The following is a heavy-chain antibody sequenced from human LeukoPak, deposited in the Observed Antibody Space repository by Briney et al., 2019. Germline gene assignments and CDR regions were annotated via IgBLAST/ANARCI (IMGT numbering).Heavy chain of an antibody. CDR1: GGSISSDLYY. CDR3: ARGSGWNSFDP. CDR2: IYSNGWT. V-gene: IGHV4-61*02. D-gene: IGHD6-19*01. J-gene: IGHJ5*02. Sequence: PSETLSVTCTVSGGSISSDLYYWTWIRQPAGKGLEWIGRIYSNGWTDYNPSLKSRVTMSLDTSKNQFSLRLGLVTAADTAFYYCARGSGWNSFDPWGQGTLVTVSS.